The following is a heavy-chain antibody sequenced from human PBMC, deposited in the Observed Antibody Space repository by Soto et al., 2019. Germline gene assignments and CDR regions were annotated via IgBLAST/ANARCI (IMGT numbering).Heavy chain of an antibody. CDR1: GYTFTGYY. V-gene: IGHV1-2*04. CDR3: ARDSETTFGEVGWFDP. CDR2: INPNSGGT. D-gene: IGHD3-10*02. J-gene: IGHJ5*02. Sequence: QVQLVQSGAEVKKPGASVKVSCKASGYTFTGYYMHWVRQAPGQGLEWMGWINPNSGGTNYAQKFQGWVTMTRDTSISTAYMELSRLRSDDTAVYYCARDSETTFGEVGWFDPWGQGTLVTVSS.